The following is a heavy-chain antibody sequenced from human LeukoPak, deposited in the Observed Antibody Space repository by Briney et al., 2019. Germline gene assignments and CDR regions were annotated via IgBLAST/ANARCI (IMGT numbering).Heavy chain of an antibody. CDR1: GGSINNFY. D-gene: IGHD2-2*01. V-gene: IGHV4-59*12. Sequence: PSETLSLTCTVSGGSINNFYWTWIRHRPGKGLEWIGYVSYSGKTDHNPSLKSRVTMSVDTSENQFSLKLSSVTAADTAVYYCARDSGSSTSRRDDYFDYWGQGTLVTVSS. CDR3: ARDSGSSTSRRDDYFDY. J-gene: IGHJ4*02. CDR2: VSYSGKT.